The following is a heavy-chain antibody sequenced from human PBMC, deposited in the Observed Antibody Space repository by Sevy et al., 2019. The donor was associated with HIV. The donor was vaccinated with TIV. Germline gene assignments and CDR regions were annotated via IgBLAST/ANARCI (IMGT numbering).Heavy chain of an antibody. CDR1: EFTFGNNA. V-gene: IGHV3-23*01. Sequence: GGPLRSSVAAPEFTFGNNAMSGVARAPGKGLEGVSPLIGIGGYTYYADSVKGRFTVSRDNSKNTLDLQMNTLRAEDTALYYCAKGLSHTMFGVDTLFDYWGQGTLVTVSS. J-gene: IGHJ4*02. CDR2: LIGIGGYT. D-gene: IGHD3-3*01. CDR3: AKGLSHTMFGVDTLFDY.